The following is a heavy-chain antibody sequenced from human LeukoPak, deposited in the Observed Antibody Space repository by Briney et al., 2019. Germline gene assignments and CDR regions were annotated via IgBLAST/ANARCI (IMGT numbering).Heavy chain of an antibody. Sequence: ASVKVSCKASGYTFTSYDINWVRQATGQGLEWMGWISAYNGNTNYAQKLQGRVTMTTDTSTSTAYMELRSLRSDDTAVYYCASSPGATTPRWWGQGTLVTVSS. CDR3: ASSPGATTPRW. CDR1: GYTFTSYD. CDR2: ISAYNGNT. D-gene: IGHD1-26*01. J-gene: IGHJ4*02. V-gene: IGHV1-18*01.